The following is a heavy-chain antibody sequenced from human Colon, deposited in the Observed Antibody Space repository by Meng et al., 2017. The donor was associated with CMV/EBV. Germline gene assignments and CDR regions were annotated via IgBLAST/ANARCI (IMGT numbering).Heavy chain of an antibody. D-gene: IGHD5-18*01. Sequence: GGSLRLSCEASGFSFSDSWMTWVRQAPGRGLEWVANINEDGSETSYVASVKGRFTISRDNARRSLYLQMNSLRAEDTAMYYCARTTWIQVLDFWGQGALVTVSS. V-gene: IGHV3-7*01. J-gene: IGHJ4*02. CDR1: GFSFSDSW. CDR2: INEDGSET. CDR3: ARTTWIQVLDF.